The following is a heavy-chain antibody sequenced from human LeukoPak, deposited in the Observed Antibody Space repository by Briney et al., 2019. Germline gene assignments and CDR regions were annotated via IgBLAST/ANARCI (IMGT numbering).Heavy chain of an antibody. Sequence: PGGSLRLSCAASGFTFSSYSMNWVRQAPEKGLEWVSYISSSSSTIYYADSVKGRFTISRDNAKNSLYLQMNSLRDEDTAVYYCARPGLGSYKEGSAFDIWGQGTMVTVSS. CDR3: ARPGLGSYKEGSAFDI. D-gene: IGHD1-26*01. J-gene: IGHJ3*02. CDR2: ISSSSSTI. CDR1: GFTFSSYS. V-gene: IGHV3-48*02.